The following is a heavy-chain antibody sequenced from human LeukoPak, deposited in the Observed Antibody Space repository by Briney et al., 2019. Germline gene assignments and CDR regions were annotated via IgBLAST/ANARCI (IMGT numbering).Heavy chain of an antibody. J-gene: IGHJ4*02. CDR3: TTDIAAAGTDY. CDR2: IKSKTDGGTT. D-gene: IGHD6-13*01. V-gene: IGHV3-15*01. Sequence: GGSLRLSCAASGFTFSNAWMSWVRQAPGKGLEWVGRIKSKTDGGTTDYAAPVKGRFTISRDDSKNTLYLQMISLKTEDTAVYYCTTDIAAAGTDYWGQGTLVTVSS. CDR1: GFTFSNAW.